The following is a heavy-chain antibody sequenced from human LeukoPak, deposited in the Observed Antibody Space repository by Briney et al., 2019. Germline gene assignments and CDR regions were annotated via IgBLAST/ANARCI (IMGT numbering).Heavy chain of an antibody. V-gene: IGHV3-74*01. CDR3: AREAGSCYTTTCSYYYYMDV. Sequence: PGGSLRLSCAASGFTFKHAFLSWVRQAPGKGLEWVSRINPDGTTTSYADSVKGRFTISRDNAKDTVYLQMNSLRAEDTAVYYCAREAGSCYTTTCSYYYYMDVWGKGTTVTVSS. CDR2: INPDGTTT. D-gene: IGHD2-2*01. J-gene: IGHJ6*03. CDR1: GFTFKHAF.